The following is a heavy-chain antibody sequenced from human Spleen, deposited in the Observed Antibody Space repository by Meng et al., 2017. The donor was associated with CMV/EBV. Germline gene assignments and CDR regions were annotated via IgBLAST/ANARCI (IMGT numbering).Heavy chain of an antibody. D-gene: IGHD4-17*01. V-gene: IGHV3-53*01. CDR2: IYSGGST. CDR1: GFAVSSNY. Sequence: GGSLRLSCAASGFAVSSNYMNWVRQAPGKGLEWVSVIYSGGSTYYADSVKGRFTISRDNSKNTLFLQMNSLRAEDTAVYYCATLRSYSFDYWGQGTLVTVSS. CDR3: ATLRSYSFDY. J-gene: IGHJ4*02.